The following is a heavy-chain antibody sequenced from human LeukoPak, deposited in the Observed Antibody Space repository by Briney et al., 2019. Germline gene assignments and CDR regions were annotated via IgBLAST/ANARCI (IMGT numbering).Heavy chain of an antibody. CDR3: AKEGKLGYCSSSKCYLDY. V-gene: IGHV3-23*01. CDR2: ISGGVVTT. CDR1: GFSFSTYA. Sequence: GGSLRLSCATSGFSFSTYAMYWVRQAPGKGLEWVSTISGGVVTTYYADSVKGRFTISRDNSKNTVCLQMNSLRAEDTAVYYCAKEGKLGYCSSSKCYLDYWGRGTLVTVSS. D-gene: IGHD2-2*01. J-gene: IGHJ4*02.